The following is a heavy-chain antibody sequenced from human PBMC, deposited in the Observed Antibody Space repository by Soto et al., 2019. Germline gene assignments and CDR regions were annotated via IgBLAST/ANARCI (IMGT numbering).Heavy chain of an antibody. CDR1: GGSTSSGDYY. CDR3: ARKGWPDVFDI. CDR2: IYYSGST. J-gene: IGHJ3*02. Sequence: QVQLQESGPGLVKPSQTLSLTCTVSGGSTSSGDYYWSWIRQPPGKGLEWIGYIYYSGSTYYKSSLQSRVIISIDTSKNQFSLKLSSVTAADTAVYYCARKGWPDVFDIWGQGAMVTVSS. V-gene: IGHV4-30-4*01.